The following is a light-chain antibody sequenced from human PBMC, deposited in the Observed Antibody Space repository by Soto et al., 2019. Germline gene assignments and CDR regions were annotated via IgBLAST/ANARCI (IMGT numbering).Light chain of an antibody. J-gene: IGKJ1*01. V-gene: IGKV1-5*03. CDR1: QSISIW. CDR2: KAS. Sequence: ASVGDRVTITCRASQSISIWLAWDQQKPGKAPKILIYKASSLESGVPSRFSGSGSGTEFTLTISSLQPDDFATYYCQQYSTYTPRTFGKGTKVDIK. CDR3: QQYSTYTPRT.